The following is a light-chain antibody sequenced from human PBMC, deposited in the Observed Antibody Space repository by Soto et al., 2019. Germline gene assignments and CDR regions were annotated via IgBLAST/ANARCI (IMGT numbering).Light chain of an antibody. CDR3: CSYAGSYTHV. Sequence: QSALTQPRSVSGSPGQSVTISCTGTSSDVGGYNYVSWYQQHPGKAPKLMIYDVSKRRSGVPDRFSGSKSGNTASLTISGLQAEDEADYYCCSYAGSYTHVFGTGTKVTVL. V-gene: IGLV2-11*01. CDR2: DVS. J-gene: IGLJ1*01. CDR1: SSDVGGYNY.